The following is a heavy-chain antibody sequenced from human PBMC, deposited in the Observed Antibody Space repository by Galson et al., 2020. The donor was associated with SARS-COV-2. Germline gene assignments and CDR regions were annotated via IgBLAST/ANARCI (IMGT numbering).Heavy chain of an antibody. CDR2: IASDGSNM. CDR1: GFSFSSYA. D-gene: IGHD3-10*01. Sequence: GGSLRLSCAASGFSFSSYAMHWVRQAPGKGLEWVAIIASDGSNMYYADSVKGRFTISRDNSKNTLYLQMNSLIAEDTSVYYCARGRITLDYWGQGTLVSVSS. J-gene: IGHJ4*02. V-gene: IGHV3-30*01. CDR3: ARGRITLDY.